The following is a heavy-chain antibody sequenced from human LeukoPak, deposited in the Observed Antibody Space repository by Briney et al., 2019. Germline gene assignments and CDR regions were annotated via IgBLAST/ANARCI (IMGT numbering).Heavy chain of an antibody. CDR3: ARGIPAYSSSFGALFDI. Sequence: SETLSLTCAVYGGSFSGYYWSWTRQPPGKGLEWIGEINHSGSTNYNPSLKSRVTISVDTSKNQFSLKLSSVTATDTAVYYCARGIPAYSSSFGALFDIWGQGTMVTVSS. D-gene: IGHD6-13*01. CDR1: GGSFSGYY. J-gene: IGHJ3*02. CDR2: INHSGST. V-gene: IGHV4-34*01.